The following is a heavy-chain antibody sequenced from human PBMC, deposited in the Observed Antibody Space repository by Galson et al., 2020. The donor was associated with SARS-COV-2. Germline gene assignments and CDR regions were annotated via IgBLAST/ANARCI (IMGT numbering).Heavy chain of an antibody. D-gene: IGHD1-26*01. V-gene: IGHV3-30*04. CDR1: GFNFTNYA. Sequence: QLGESLKISCAASGFNFTNYAIHWVRQAPGKGLEWVAVISHDGRIEVYADSVKGRFTISRDNSENMLFLQMDSLRADDTAVYYCARDVSGGASDIWGQGTMVTVSS. J-gene: IGHJ3*02. CDR2: ISHDGRIE. CDR3: ARDVSGGASDI.